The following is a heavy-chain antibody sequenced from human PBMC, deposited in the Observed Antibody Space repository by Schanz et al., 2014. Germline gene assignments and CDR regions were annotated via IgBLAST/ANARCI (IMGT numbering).Heavy chain of an antibody. CDR2: IGNGGVTI. J-gene: IGHJ4*02. D-gene: IGHD3-10*01. V-gene: IGHV3-48*03. CDR3: ARIGGSVFDY. Sequence: EVQLVESGGGLVQPGRSLRLSCAASGFTFSSYALHWVRQAPGRGLEWVSYIGNGGVTIYYADSVKGRFTISRDNSKNSLYLQMNSLRAEDTAVYYCARIGGSVFDYWAQGTLVTVSS. CDR1: GFTFSSYA.